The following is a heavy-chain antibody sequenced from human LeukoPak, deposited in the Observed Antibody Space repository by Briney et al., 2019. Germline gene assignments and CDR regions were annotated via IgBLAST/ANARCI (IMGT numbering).Heavy chain of an antibody. J-gene: IGHJ4*02. D-gene: IGHD2-21*01. V-gene: IGHV3-23*01. CDR2: ISGSGGST. Sequence: PGGSLRLSCAASGFTFSSYAMSWVRQAPGKGLERVSAISGSGGSTYYADSVKGRFTISRDNSKNTLYLQMNSLRAEDTAVYYCAKNNFAAIHKSSLDYWGQGTLVTVSS. CDR1: GFTFSSYA. CDR3: AKNNFAAIHKSSLDY.